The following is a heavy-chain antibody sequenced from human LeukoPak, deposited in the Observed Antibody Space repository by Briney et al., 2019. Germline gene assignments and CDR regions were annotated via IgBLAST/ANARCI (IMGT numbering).Heavy chain of an antibody. Sequence: ASVKVSCKASGYTFASYGISWVRQAPGQGLKWMGWISAYNGNTNYAQKLQGRVTMTTDTSTSTAYMELRSLRSDDTAVYYCAREGGGYSYGNYDYWGQGTLVTVSS. J-gene: IGHJ4*02. D-gene: IGHD5-18*01. V-gene: IGHV1-18*01. CDR3: AREGGGYSYGNYDY. CDR2: ISAYNGNT. CDR1: GYTFASYG.